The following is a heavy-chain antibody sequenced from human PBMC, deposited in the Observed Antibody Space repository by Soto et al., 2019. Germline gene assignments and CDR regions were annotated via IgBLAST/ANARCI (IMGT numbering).Heavy chain of an antibody. D-gene: IGHD1-20*01. J-gene: IGHJ4*02. CDR2: ISYDGGNQ. CDR1: GFTFSSYP. Sequence: GSLRLSCEASGFTFSSYPMHWVRQAPGKGLEWVTVISYDGGNQYYADSVKGRFTISRDNSKDTLYLQMHSLRSDDTAVYFCARGPITQTSFIDHWGQGTLVTVSS. CDR3: ARGPITQTSFIDH. V-gene: IGHV3-30-3*01.